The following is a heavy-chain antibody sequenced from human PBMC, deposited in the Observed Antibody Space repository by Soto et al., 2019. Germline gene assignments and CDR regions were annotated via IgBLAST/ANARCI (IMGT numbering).Heavy chain of an antibody. Sequence: SETLSLTCTVSGVSVSSGSFYWAWIRQPPGKGLEWIGFGSYSGTTNYKPSLKSRVTISVDTSRSQISLKVSSLTAADTAVYYCERGATVNHYDYWGQGTLVTVSS. D-gene: IGHD4-17*01. J-gene: IGHJ4*02. V-gene: IGHV4-61*01. CDR3: ERGATVNHYDY. CDR2: GSYSGTT. CDR1: GVSVSSGSFY.